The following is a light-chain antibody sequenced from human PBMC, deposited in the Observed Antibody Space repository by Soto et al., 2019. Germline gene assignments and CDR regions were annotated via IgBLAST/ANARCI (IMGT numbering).Light chain of an antibody. V-gene: IGKV3-15*01. J-gene: IGKJ5*01. CDR2: GVS. CDR1: QSVGSN. CDR3: QQYGSSIT. Sequence: DIVMTQSPATLSVSPGEGATLSCRASQSVGSNLAWYQQKPAQAPRLLIYGVSTRATGTPARFSGSGSGTDFTLTISRLEPEDFAVYYCQQYGSSITFGQGTRLEIK.